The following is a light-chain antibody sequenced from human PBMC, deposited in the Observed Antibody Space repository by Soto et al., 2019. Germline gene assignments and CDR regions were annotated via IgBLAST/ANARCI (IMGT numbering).Light chain of an antibody. CDR3: QSYDSSLGGSL. Sequence: QSVLTQPPSVSGAPGQRVTISCTGSGSNLGAGFDVQWYKQLPGTAPKLLIYGDTNRPSGVPDRFSGSKSGTSASLAITGLQADDEADYYCQSYDSSLGGSLFGGGTKLTVL. CDR1: GSNLGAGFD. J-gene: IGLJ2*01. V-gene: IGLV1-40*01. CDR2: GDT.